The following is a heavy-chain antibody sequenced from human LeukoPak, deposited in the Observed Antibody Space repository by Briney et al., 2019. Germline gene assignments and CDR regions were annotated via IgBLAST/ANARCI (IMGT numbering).Heavy chain of an antibody. V-gene: IGHV3-64D*09. CDR3: AYSSADS. D-gene: IGHD3-22*01. CDR2: ISDNGGAT. CDR1: GFTFSTYA. Sequence: PGGSLRLSCSASGFTFSTYAMYWVRQAPGKGLEYISAISDNGGATNYADSVKGRFTISRDNSKNTLYLQISSLRTEDTAVYYCAYSSADSWGQGTLVTVSS. J-gene: IGHJ4*02.